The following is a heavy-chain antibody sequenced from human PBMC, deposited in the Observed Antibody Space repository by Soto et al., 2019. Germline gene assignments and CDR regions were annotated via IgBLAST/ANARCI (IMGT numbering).Heavy chain of an antibody. CDR2: FDPKDGET. CDR1: GYTLTEFS. CDR3: AIGAFIVVTHSFPY. Sequence: ASVKVSCKVSGYTLTEFSIHWVRQPPGKGLEWMGGFDPKDGETIYAQKFQGRVTMTEDTSTDTAYMELSSLKSEDSAVYYCAIGAFIVVTHSFPYWGQGTLVTVSS. J-gene: IGHJ4*02. D-gene: IGHD3-22*01. V-gene: IGHV1-24*01.